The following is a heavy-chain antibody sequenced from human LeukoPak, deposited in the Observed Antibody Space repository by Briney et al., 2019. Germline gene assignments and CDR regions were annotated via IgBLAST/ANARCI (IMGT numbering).Heavy chain of an antibody. J-gene: IGHJ4*02. CDR1: GGSISSYY. D-gene: IGHD2-2*02. Sequence: SETLSLTCTVSGGSISSYYWSWIRQPPGKGLEWIGYIYYSGSTNYNPSLKSRVTISVDTSKNQFSLKLSSVTAADTAVYYCAKAKCSSTSCYTQNDYWGQGTLVTVSS. CDR2: IYYSGST. CDR3: AKAKCSSTSCYTQNDY. V-gene: IGHV4-59*01.